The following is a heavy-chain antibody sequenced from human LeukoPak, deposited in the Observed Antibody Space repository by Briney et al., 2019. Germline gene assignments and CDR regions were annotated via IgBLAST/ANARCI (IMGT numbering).Heavy chain of an antibody. CDR2: IIPIFGTA. D-gene: IGHD6-19*01. Sequence: SVKVSCKASGGTFSSYAISWVRQAPGQGLEWMGGIIPIFGTANYAQKFQGRVTITADKSTSTAYMELSSLRSEDTAEYYCARYSSGWYYFDYWGQGTLVTVSS. CDR3: ARYSSGWYYFDY. V-gene: IGHV1-69*06. CDR1: GGTFSSYA. J-gene: IGHJ4*02.